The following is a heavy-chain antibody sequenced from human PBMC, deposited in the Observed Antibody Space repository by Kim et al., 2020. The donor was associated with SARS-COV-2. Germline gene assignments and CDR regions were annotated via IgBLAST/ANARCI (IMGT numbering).Heavy chain of an antibody. D-gene: IGHD4-17*01. J-gene: IGHJ4*02. CDR3: AREARGYGDHGE. CDR2: IIPIFGTA. V-gene: IGHV1-69*13. CDR1: GGTFSSYA. Sequence: SVKVSCKASGGTFSSYAISWVRQAPGQGLEWMGGIIPIFGTANYAQKFQGRVTITADESTSTAYMELSSLRSEDTAVYYCAREARGYGDHGEWGQGTLVTVSS.